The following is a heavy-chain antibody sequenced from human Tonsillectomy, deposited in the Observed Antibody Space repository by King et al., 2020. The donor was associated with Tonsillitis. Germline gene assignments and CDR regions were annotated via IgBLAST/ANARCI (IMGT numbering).Heavy chain of an antibody. CDR1: GYSISNGYY. J-gene: IGHJ4*02. CDR2: IYHGGST. V-gene: IGHV4-38-2*02. D-gene: IGHD3-10*01. Sequence: VQLVESGPGLVKPSETLSLTCSXFGYSISNGYYLGWIRQPPXRGLEWIASIYHGGSTYCSXXLKSRVTXXLDTSXNQXSLKLIXLTAADTAVYYCARXGXXXXSGXXXGXWGQXXXVTXSX. CDR3: ARXGXXXXSGXXXGX.